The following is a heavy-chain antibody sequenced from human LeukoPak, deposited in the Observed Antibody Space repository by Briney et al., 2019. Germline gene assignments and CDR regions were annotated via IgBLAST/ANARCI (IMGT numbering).Heavy chain of an antibody. CDR2: IKQDGGEK. Sequence: PGGSLRLSCAASGSTFSSYWMSWVRQAPGKGLEWVANIKQDGGEKYYVDSVKGRFTISRDNAKNSLYLQMNSLRAEDTAVYYCARDRNFDWLLFDYWGQGTLVTVSS. D-gene: IGHD3-9*01. CDR1: GSTFSSYW. V-gene: IGHV3-7*03. J-gene: IGHJ4*02. CDR3: ARDRNFDWLLFDY.